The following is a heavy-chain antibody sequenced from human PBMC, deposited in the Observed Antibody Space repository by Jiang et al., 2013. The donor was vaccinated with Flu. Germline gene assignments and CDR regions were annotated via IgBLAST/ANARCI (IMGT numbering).Heavy chain of an antibody. V-gene: IGHV4-34*01. CDR2: INHSGST. CDR1: GGSFSGYY. CDR3: ARDYCSSTRCYAGPGDY. Sequence: ALLKPSETLSLTCAVYGGSFSGYYWSWIRQPPGKGLEWIGEINHSGSTNYNPSLKSRVTISVDTSKNQFSLKLSSVTAADTAVYYCARDYCSSTRCYAGPGDYWGQGTLVTVSS. J-gene: IGHJ4*02. D-gene: IGHD2-2*01.